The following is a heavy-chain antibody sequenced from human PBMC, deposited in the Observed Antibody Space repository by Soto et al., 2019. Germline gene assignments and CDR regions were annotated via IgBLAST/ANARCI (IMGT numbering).Heavy chain of an antibody. Sequence: PSETLSLTCTVSGGSISRYYWSWIRQPPGKGPEWIGYMYNTGSTVYNPPFKSRVTISVDTSKNQFSLKLNSVTAADTAVYYCARDLWGYCGTDCYPLDVWGQGTTVTVS. CDR2: MYNTGST. J-gene: IGHJ6*02. CDR1: GGSISRYY. CDR3: ARDLWGYCGTDCYPLDV. D-gene: IGHD2-21*02. V-gene: IGHV4-59*01.